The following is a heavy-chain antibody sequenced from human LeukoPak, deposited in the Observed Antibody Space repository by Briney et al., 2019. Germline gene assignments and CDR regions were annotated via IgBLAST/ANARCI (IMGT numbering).Heavy chain of an antibody. D-gene: IGHD3-16*01. V-gene: IGHV3-21*01. J-gene: IGHJ5*02. CDR3: ARGTDYGGGLNWFDP. CDR2: ISSSSSYI. CDR1: GFTFSSYS. Sequence: GGSLRLSCAASGFTFSSYSMNWVRQAPGKGLEWVSSISSSSSYIYYADSVKGRFTISRDNAKNSLYLQMNSLRAEDTAVYYCARGTDYGGGLNWFDPWGQGTLVTVSS.